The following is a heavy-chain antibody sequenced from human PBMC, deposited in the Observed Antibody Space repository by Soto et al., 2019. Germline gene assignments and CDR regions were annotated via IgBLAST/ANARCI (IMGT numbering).Heavy chain of an antibody. V-gene: IGHV3-21*01. D-gene: IGHD2-8*01. CDR3: ARRYCTNGVCPFDS. J-gene: IGHJ4*02. CDR2: ISAGGRGI. Sequence: GGSLRLSCAASGFTFSSNSMSWARQAPGKGLEWVSSISAGGRGIYYADSLKGRFTISRDNAKNSLYLEMNSQRAEDTAVYYCARRYCTNGVCPFDSWGQGTLVTVSS. CDR1: GFTFSSNS.